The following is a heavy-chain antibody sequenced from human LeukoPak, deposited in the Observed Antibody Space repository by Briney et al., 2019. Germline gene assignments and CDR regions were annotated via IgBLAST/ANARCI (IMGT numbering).Heavy chain of an antibody. CDR3: ARRGSCSNGVCEYFQN. V-gene: IGHV5-51*01. J-gene: IGHJ1*01. CDR2: IYPGDSDT. CDR1: GYSFTNYW. D-gene: IGHD2-8*01. Sequence: GESLKISCKGSGYSFTNYWIGWVRQMPGQGLEWMGFIYPGDSDTRYSPSFQGQVTFSADKSISTAYLQWSSLKASDTAIYYCARRGSCSNGVCEYFQNWGQGTLVTVSS.